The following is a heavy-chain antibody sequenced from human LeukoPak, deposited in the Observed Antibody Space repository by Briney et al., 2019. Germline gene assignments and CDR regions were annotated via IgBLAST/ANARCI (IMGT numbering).Heavy chain of an antibody. V-gene: IGHV3-21*01. J-gene: IGHJ4*02. D-gene: IGHD4-17*01. CDR2: ISYTSSYI. CDR1: GFTFSSYS. Sequence: GGSLRLPCAASGFTFSSYSMNWVRQAPGKGLEWVSSISYTSSYIYYADSVKGRFTISRDNAKNSLFLQMNSLRAEDTAVYYCAREGLYGDYAGHWGQGTLVTVSS. CDR3: AREGLYGDYAGH.